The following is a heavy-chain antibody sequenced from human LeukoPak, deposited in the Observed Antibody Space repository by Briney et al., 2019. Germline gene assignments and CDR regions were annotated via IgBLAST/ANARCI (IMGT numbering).Heavy chain of an antibody. J-gene: IGHJ3*02. D-gene: IGHD1-26*01. Sequence: GASVKVSCKASGYTFTSYDISWVRQAPGQGLEWMGWISAYNGNTNYAQKLQGRVTMTTDTSTSTAYMELRSLRSDDTAVYYCAREAVSGSYSVRAFDIWGQGTMVTVSS. CDR2: ISAYNGNT. V-gene: IGHV1-18*01. CDR3: AREAVSGSYSVRAFDI. CDR1: GYTFTSYD.